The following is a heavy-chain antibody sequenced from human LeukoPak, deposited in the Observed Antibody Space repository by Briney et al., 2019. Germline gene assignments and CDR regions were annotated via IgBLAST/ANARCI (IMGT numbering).Heavy chain of an antibody. CDR1: GGTFSSYA. CDR3: ARVVPEDFWSYGWFDP. CDR2: IIPIFGTA. D-gene: IGHD3-3*01. V-gene: IGHV1-69*05. Sequence: SVKVSCKASGGTFSSYAISWVRQAPGQGLEWMGGIIPIFGTANYAQKFQGRVTVTTDESTSTAYMELSSLRSEDTAVYYCARVVPEDFWSYGWFDPWGQGTLVTVSS. J-gene: IGHJ5*02.